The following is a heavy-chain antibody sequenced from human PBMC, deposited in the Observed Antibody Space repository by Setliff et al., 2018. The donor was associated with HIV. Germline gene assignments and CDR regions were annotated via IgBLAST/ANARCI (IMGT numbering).Heavy chain of an antibody. CDR1: GFTFRAYS. D-gene: IGHD2-2*01. J-gene: IGHJ1*01. Sequence: GGSLRLSCAGSGFTFRAYSMNWVRQTPVKGLEWVAYISDTGNIVYYADSVRGRFTISRDDARISLYLQMNSLRVEDTAVYFCARSAQDCSSTRCFPDKYFQHWGRGTLVTVSS. CDR3: ARSAQDCSSTRCFPDKYFQH. V-gene: IGHV3-48*01. CDR2: ISDTGNIV.